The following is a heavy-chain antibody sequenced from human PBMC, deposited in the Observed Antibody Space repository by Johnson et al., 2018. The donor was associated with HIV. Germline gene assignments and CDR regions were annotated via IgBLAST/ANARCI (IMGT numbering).Heavy chain of an antibody. D-gene: IGHD1-1*01. CDR1: GFTFSSYA. CDR3: ARRVEGRRSANDAFDI. Sequence: QVQLVESGGGVVQPGRSLRLSCAASGFTFSSYAMHWVRQAPGKGLDWVAVISDDGSNEYYADSVQGRFAISRDNSKNTLYLQMNSLRAEDTAVYYCARRVEGRRSANDAFDIWGQGTMVTVSS. J-gene: IGHJ3*02. V-gene: IGHV3-30*09. CDR2: ISDDGSNE.